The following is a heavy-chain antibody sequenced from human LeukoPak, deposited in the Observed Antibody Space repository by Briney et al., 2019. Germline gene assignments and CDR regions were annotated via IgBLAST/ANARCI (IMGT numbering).Heavy chain of an antibody. CDR3: AGHSGSYSPFDY. V-gene: IGHV3-33*01. Sequence: GGSLRLSCAASGFTFSSYGMHWVRQAPGKGLEWVAVIWYDGSNKYYAESVKGRFTISRDNSKNTLYLQMNSLRAADTAVYYCAGHSGSYSPFDYWGQGTLVTVSS. CDR2: IWYDGSNK. D-gene: IGHD1-26*01. J-gene: IGHJ4*02. CDR1: GFTFSSYG.